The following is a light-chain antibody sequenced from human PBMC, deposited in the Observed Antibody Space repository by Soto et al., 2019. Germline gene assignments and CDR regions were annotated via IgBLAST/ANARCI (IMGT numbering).Light chain of an antibody. Sequence: EIVLTQSQATLSLSPGERANISCRASQSVTTYLAWYQQKPGQAPRLLIYDASDRATGIPARFSGSGSGTDFTLTISSLEPEDFAVYYCQQRSNWPPSITFGQGTRLEIK. V-gene: IGKV3-11*01. J-gene: IGKJ5*01. CDR1: QSVTTY. CDR3: QQRSNWPPSIT. CDR2: DAS.